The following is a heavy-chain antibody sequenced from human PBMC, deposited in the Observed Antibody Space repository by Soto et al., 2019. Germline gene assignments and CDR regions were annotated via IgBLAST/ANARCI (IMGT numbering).Heavy chain of an antibody. D-gene: IGHD3-10*01. V-gene: IGHV1-69*13. Sequence: SVKVSCNASGYTFTSYGISWVRQDPGQGLEWMGGIIPIFGTANYAQKFQGRVTITADESTSTAYMEMSSLRSEDTAVYYCAREPTYYYGSGSYSPNYYYYGMDVWGQGTTVTVSS. CDR2: IIPIFGTA. J-gene: IGHJ6*02. CDR3: AREPTYYYGSGSYSPNYYYYGMDV. CDR1: GYTFTSYG.